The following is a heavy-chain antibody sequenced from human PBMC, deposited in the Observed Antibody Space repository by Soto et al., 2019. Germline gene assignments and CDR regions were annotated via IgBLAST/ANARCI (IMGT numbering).Heavy chain of an antibody. D-gene: IGHD4-17*01. CDR2: MNPNSGNT. Sequence: ASVKVSCKASGYTFTSYDINWVRQATGQGLEWMGWMNPNSGNTGYAQKFQGRVTMTRNTSISTAYMELSSLRSEDTAVYYCARGLATVTPRYYYYMDVWGKGTTVTVSS. J-gene: IGHJ6*03. V-gene: IGHV1-8*01. CDR3: ARGLATVTPRYYYYMDV. CDR1: GYTFTSYD.